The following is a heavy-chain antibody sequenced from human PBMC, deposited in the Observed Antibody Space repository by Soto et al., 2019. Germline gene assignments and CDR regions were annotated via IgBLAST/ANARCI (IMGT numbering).Heavy chain of an antibody. J-gene: IGHJ6*02. D-gene: IGHD6-13*01. CDR1: GYSISSCYY. CDR2: IYHSGST. CDR3: ARLAPIAAADGMDV. V-gene: IGHV4-38-2*01. Sequence: SETLSLTCAVSGYSISSCYYWGWIRQSPGKGLEWIGSIYHSGSTYYNPSLKSRVIISVDTSKNQFSLKLSSVTAADTAVYYCARLAPIAAADGMDVWGQGTTVTVSS.